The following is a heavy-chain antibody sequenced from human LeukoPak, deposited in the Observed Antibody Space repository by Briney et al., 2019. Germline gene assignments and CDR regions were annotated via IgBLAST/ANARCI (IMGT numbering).Heavy chain of an antibody. CDR2: VNHSGST. CDR3: ARGLGQWSRSDYFDG. D-gene: IGHD6-19*01. J-gene: IGHJ4*02. CDR1: GGSFSGSY. V-gene: IGHV4-34*01. Sequence: PSETLSLTCAVFGGSFSGSYWSWIRQPPGQRLEGIGEVNHSGSTNYNPSLKSRDTISVDTSNNHFALNLTSVTAADTAVYYCARGLGQWSRSDYFDGWDQGTMVTVSP.